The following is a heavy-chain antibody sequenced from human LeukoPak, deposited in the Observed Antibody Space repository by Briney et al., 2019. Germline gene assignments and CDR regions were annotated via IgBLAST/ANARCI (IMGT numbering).Heavy chain of an antibody. CDR1: GGSISSSSYY. V-gene: IGHV4-39*02. Sequence: PSETLSLTCTVSGGSISSSSYYWGWIRQPPGKGLEYIGSIYYSGSTYYNPSLKSRVTMSVDTSKNHFSLKLTPVTAADTAVYYCARLRSAAEYYFDYWGQETLVTVSS. J-gene: IGHJ4*02. CDR2: IYYSGST. CDR3: ARLRSAAEYYFDY. D-gene: IGHD2-15*01.